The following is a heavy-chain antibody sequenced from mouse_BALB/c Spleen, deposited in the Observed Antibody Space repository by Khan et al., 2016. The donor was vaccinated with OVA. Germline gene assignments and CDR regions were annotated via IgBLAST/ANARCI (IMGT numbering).Heavy chain of an antibody. J-gene: IGHJ4*01. Sequence: EVELVESGGGLVQPGGSLKLSCATSGFTFSDYYMYWVRQTPEKRLEWVAYISNGGGRTYYPDTVKGRFTISSDHAKNTLYLQMRRLTSEDTAMYYGAKHGYGKGDAMDYWGQGTSVTVSS. V-gene: IGHV5-12*02. CDR3: AKHGYGKGDAMDY. CDR1: GFTFSDYY. D-gene: IGHD2-10*02. CDR2: ISNGGGRT.